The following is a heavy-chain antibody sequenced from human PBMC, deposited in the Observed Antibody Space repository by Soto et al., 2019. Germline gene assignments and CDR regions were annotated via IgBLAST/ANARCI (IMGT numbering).Heavy chain of an antibody. D-gene: IGHD3-22*01. Sequence: QVQLQESGPGLVKPSETLSLTCTVFGGSISSYYWSWIRQPPGKGLEWIGYIYYSGSTNYNPSLKSRVTISVDTSKNQFSLKLSSVTAADTAVYYCARGRPLVVITFMEDGNWFDPWGQGTLVTVSS. CDR2: IYYSGST. J-gene: IGHJ5*02. CDR1: GGSISSYY. CDR3: ARGRPLVVITFMEDGNWFDP. V-gene: IGHV4-59*01.